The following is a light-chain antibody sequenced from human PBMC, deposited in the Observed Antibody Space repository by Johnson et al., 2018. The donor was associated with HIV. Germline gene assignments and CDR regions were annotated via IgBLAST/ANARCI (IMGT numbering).Light chain of an antibody. V-gene: IGLV1-51*02. CDR1: SSNIGNNY. CDR3: GTWDDSLSTGGG. Sequence: QSVLTQSPSVSAAPGQKVTISCSGSSSNIGNNYISWYQQFPGTAPKPLIYENNKRPSGIPDRFAGSKSGRAATLDITGLQPGDEAEYYCGTWDDSLSTGGGFGTGT. CDR2: ENN. J-gene: IGLJ1*01.